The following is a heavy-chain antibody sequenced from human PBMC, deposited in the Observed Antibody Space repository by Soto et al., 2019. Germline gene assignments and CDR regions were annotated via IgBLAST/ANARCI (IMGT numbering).Heavy chain of an antibody. D-gene: IGHD3-3*01. CDR2: IYYSGST. J-gene: IGHJ6*03. V-gene: IGHV4-59*08. CDR1: GGSISSYY. CDR3: ATITIFGSHYMDV. Sequence: SETLSLTCTVSGGSISSYYWSWIRQPPGKGLEWIGYIYYSGSTNYNPSLKSRVTISVDTSKNQFSLKLSSVTAADTAVYYCATITIFGSHYMDVWGIGTTVTVSS.